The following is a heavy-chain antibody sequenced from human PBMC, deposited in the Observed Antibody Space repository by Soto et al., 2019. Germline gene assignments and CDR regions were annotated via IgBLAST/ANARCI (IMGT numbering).Heavy chain of an antibody. J-gene: IGHJ6*02. CDR2: IRSKANSYAT. Sequence: HPGGSLRLSCAASGFTFSGSAMRWVRQASGKGLEWVGRIRSKANSYATAYAASVKGRFTISRDDSKNTAYLQMNSLKTEDTAVYYCTTVTTNYYYGMDVWGQGTTVTVSS. V-gene: IGHV3-73*01. CDR3: TTVTTNYYYGMDV. CDR1: GFTFSGSA. D-gene: IGHD4-4*01.